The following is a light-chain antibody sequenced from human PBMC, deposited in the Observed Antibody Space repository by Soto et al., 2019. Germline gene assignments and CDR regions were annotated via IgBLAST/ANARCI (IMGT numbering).Light chain of an antibody. Sequence: EILMTQSPLTMSVSPGEGATLSCMASQNINSNLAWYQQRPGQAPRVLIYGATSRASGIPDRFSGSGSGTDFTLPINRLEPDDFAVYYCQQYKDWPPLTFGGGTRVESK. J-gene: IGKJ4*01. CDR2: GAT. V-gene: IGKV3D-15*01. CDR1: QNINSN. CDR3: QQYKDWPPLT.